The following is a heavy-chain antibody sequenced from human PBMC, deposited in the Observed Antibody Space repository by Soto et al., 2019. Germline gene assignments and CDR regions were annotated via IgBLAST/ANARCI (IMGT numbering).Heavy chain of an antibody. V-gene: IGHV3-23*01. J-gene: IGHJ5*02. CDR2: ISGSGGST. Sequence: EVQLLESGGGLVQPGGSLRLSCAASGFTFSSYAMSWVRQAPGKGLEWVSAISGSGGSTYYADSVKGRFTISRDNSKNTLYLQMNSLRAEDTAVNYCAKVTRRVAVAGTNWFDPWGQGTLVTVSS. CDR1: GFTFSSYA. D-gene: IGHD6-19*01. CDR3: AKVTRRVAVAGTNWFDP.